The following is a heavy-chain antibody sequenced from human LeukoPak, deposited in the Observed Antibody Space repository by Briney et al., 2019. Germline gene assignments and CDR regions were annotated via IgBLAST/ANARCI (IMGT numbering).Heavy chain of an antibody. J-gene: IGHJ3*02. CDR1: GFTFSNAW. CDR3: TTVPPYTAMSDAFDI. V-gene: IGHV3-15*01. CDR2: IKSKTDGGTT. Sequence: GGSLRLSCAASGFTFSNAWMSWVRQAPGKGLEWVGRIKSKTDGGTTDYAAPVKGRFTISRDDSENTLYLQMNSLKTEDTAVYYCTTVPPYTAMSDAFDIWGQGTMVTVSS. D-gene: IGHD5-18*01.